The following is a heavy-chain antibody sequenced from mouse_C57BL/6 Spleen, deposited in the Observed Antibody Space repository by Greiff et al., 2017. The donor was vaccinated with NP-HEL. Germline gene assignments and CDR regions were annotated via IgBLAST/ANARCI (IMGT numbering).Heavy chain of an antibody. Sequence: EVQLQQSGPELVKPGASVKIPCKASGYTFTDYNMDWVKQSHGKSLEWIGDINPNNGGTIYNQKFKGKATLTVDKSSSTAYMELRSLTSEDTAVYYCARRGYGSSHGGYAMDYWGQGTSVTVSS. J-gene: IGHJ4*01. D-gene: IGHD1-1*01. CDR2: INPNNGGT. CDR1: GYTFTDYN. CDR3: ARRGYGSSHGGYAMDY. V-gene: IGHV1-18*01.